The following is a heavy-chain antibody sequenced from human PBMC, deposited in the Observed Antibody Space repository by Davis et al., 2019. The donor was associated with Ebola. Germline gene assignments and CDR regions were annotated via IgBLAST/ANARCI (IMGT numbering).Heavy chain of an antibody. CDR2: IYYSGST. V-gene: IGHV4-39*07. CDR1: GGSISSSSYY. D-gene: IGHD4-17*01. CDR3: ARGLKAGDYGEYYYYYYGMDV. Sequence: MPSETLSLTCTVSGGSISSSSYYWGWIRQPPGKGLAWIGSIYYSGSTYYNPSLKSRVTISVDTSKNQFSLKLSSVTAADTAVYYCARGLKAGDYGEYYYYYYGMDVWGQGTTVTVSS. J-gene: IGHJ6*02.